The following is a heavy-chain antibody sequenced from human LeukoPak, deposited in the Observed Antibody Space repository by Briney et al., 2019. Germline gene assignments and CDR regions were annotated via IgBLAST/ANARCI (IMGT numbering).Heavy chain of an antibody. J-gene: IGHJ4*02. V-gene: IGHV1-18*01. D-gene: IGHD3-10*01. CDR1: GYTFTSYG. CDR2: ISAYNGNT. Sequence: ASVKVSCKASGYTFTSYGISWVRQAPGQGLEWMGWISAYNGNTNYAQKLQGRVTVTTDTSTSTAYMELRSLRSDDTAVYYCARGPEYMVRGVIGSYWGQGTLVTVSS. CDR3: ARGPEYMVRGVIGSY.